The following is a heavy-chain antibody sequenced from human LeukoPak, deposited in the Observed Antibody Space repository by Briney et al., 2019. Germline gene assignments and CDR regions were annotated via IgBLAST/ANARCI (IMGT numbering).Heavy chain of an antibody. CDR3: ARGDCSSTSCYGRGIAVAGSFDY. CDR1: GFTLSSYA. Sequence: PGGSLRLSCAASGFTLSSYAMSWVRQAPGKGLEWVSGISATTDSTYYVESVKGRFTISRDNSKNTLYLQMNSLRAEDTAVYYCARGDCSSTSCYGRGIAVAGSFDYWGQGTLVTVSS. CDR2: ISATTDST. D-gene: IGHD2-2*01. V-gene: IGHV3-23*01. J-gene: IGHJ4*02.